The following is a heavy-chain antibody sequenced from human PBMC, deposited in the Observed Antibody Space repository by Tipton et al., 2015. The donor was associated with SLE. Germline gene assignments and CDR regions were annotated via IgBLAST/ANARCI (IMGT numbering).Heavy chain of an antibody. CDR3: AKRPVGTVYHFDS. D-gene: IGHD5/OR15-5a*01. V-gene: IGHV3-23*01. CDR1: GFTFSSYS. CDR2: ITASGRDT. J-gene: IGHJ4*02. Sequence: SLRLSCAASGFTFSSYSMNWVRQAPGKGLEWVSTITASGRDTFYADSLKGRFTISRDNSRDSLYLQINSLRADDTAVYYCAKRPVGTVYHFDSWGQGRLVTVSS.